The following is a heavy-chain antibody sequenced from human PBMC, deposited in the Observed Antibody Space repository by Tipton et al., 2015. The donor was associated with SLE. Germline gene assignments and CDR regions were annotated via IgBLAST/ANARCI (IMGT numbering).Heavy chain of an antibody. CDR3: ARDHAAGPYYSYGMDV. J-gene: IGHJ6*02. D-gene: IGHD6-13*01. CDR2: ISYDGSNK. CDR1: RFTFSRYA. Sequence: SLRLSCAASRFTFSRYAMHWVRQAPGKGLEWVAVISYDGSNKYYADSVKGRFTISRDISKNTLYLQMNSLRAEDTAVYYCARDHAAGPYYSYGMDVWGQGTTVTVSS. V-gene: IGHV3-30-3*01.